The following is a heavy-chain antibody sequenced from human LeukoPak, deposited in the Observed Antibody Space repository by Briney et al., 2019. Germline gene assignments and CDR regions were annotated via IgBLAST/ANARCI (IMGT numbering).Heavy chain of an antibody. CDR1: GYTFTGYY. CDR2: INPNSGGT. D-gene: IGHD6-19*01. CDR3: ARARLAVAGATSYYFDY. J-gene: IGHJ4*02. Sequence: ASVKVSCKASGYTFTGYYMHWVRQAPGQGLEWMGRINPNSGGTNYAQKFQGRVTMTRDTSISTAFMELSTLRSDDTAVYYCARARLAVAGATSYYFDYWGQGTLVTVSS. V-gene: IGHV1-2*06.